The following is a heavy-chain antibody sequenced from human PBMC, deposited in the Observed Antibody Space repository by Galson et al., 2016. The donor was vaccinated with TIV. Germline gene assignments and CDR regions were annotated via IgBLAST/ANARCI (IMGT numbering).Heavy chain of an antibody. Sequence: SVKVSCKASGGSFSNYAINWVRQAPGQGLEWMGGITPIFRSPNYAQRFQGRVTITADKSTSTAFVELRSLRSDDTAVYYCARPSDSSWYFELWGRGTPVIVSS. D-gene: IGHD6-13*01. CDR2: ITPIFRSP. V-gene: IGHV1-69*06. CDR1: GGSFSNYA. J-gene: IGHJ2*01. CDR3: ARPSDSSWYFEL.